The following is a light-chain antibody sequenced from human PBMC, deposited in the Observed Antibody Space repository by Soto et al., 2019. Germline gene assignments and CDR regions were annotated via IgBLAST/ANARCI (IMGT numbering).Light chain of an antibody. CDR3: QQLNTYPLT. CDR2: AAY. Sequence: DIQLTQSPAFLSASVGDRVTITCRASQGMSTYLAWYQQKPGKAPTLLIYAAYTLQSGVPSRFSGSGSGTEFTLTISSLQPEDFATYYCQQLNTYPLTFGQGTKVEIK. J-gene: IGKJ1*01. CDR1: QGMSTY. V-gene: IGKV1-9*01.